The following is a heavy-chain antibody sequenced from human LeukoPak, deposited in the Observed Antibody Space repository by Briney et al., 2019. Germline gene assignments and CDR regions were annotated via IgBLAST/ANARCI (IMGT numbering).Heavy chain of an antibody. CDR3: ARRYSGSPVGFDY. CDR2: IYYSGST. V-gene: IGHV4-59*08. D-gene: IGHD1-26*01. Sequence: SETLSLTCTVSGGSISSYYWSWIRQPPGKGLEWIGYIYYSGSTNYNPSLKSRVTISVDTSKNQFSLKLSSVTAADTAVYYCARRYSGSPVGFDYWGQGTLVTVSS. CDR1: GGSISSYY. J-gene: IGHJ4*02.